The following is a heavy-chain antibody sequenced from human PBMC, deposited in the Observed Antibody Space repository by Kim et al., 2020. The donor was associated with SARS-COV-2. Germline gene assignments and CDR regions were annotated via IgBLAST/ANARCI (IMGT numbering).Heavy chain of an antibody. CDR1: GYTFTSYG. CDR2: ISAYNGNT. Sequence: ASVKVSCKASGYTFTSYGISWVRQAPGQGLEWMGWISAYNGNTNYAQKLQGRVTMTTDTSTSTAYMELRSLRSDDTAVYYCARAATGYCSGGSCFLYYYGMDVWGQGTTVTVSS. CDR3: ARAATGYCSGGSCFLYYYGMDV. J-gene: IGHJ6*02. D-gene: IGHD2-15*01. V-gene: IGHV1-18*04.